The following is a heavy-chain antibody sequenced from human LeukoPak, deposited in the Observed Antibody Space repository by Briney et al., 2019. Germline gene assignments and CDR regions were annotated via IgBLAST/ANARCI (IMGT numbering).Heavy chain of an antibody. D-gene: IGHD5-18*01. CDR3: AKSRRPIQQLWSAMDV. CDR1: GFTFSSYG. CDR2: IWYDGSNK. J-gene: IGHJ6*02. V-gene: IGHV3-30*02. Sequence: GGSLRLSCAASGFTFSSYGMHWVRQAPGKGLEWVAVIWYDGSNKYYADSVKGRFTISRDNSKNTLYLQMNSLRAEDTAVYYCAKSRRPIQQLWSAMDVWGQGTTVTVSS.